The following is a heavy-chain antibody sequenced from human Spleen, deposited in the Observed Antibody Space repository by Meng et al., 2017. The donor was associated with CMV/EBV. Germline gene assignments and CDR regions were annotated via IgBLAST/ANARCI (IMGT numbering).Heavy chain of an antibody. V-gene: IGHV4-4*02. CDR1: FSRNYW. J-gene: IGHJ4*02. CDR2: IYDSGGT. CDR3: TRDLRYCSTTNCYTAFFDH. Sequence: FSRNYWWRWVPRPPGKVLEWIVAIYDSGGTNYNPSLQGRVTISMDKSKNQLSLKLSSVTAADTAVYYCTRDLRYCSTTNCYTAFFDHWGQGALVTVSS. D-gene: IGHD2-2*02.